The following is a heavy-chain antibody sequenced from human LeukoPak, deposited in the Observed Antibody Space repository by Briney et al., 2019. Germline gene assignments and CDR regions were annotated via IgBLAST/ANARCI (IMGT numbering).Heavy chain of an antibody. CDR1: GFTFSSYS. CDR3: ARDAIAVAGNGCLDY. J-gene: IGHJ4*02. Sequence: GGSLRLSCAASGFTFSSYSMNWVRQAPGKGLEWVSSISSSSSYIYYADSVKGRFTISRDNAKNSLYLQMNSLRAEDTAMYYCARDAIAVAGNGCLDYWGQGTLVTVSS. V-gene: IGHV3-21*01. D-gene: IGHD6-19*01. CDR2: ISSSSSYI.